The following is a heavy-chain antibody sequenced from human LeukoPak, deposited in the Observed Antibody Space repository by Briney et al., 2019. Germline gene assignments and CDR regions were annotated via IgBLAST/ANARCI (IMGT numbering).Heavy chain of an antibody. Sequence: GGSLRLSCAASGFTFSSYAMSWVRQAPGKGLEWVANIKQDGSEKYYVDSVKGRFTISRDNAKNSLYLQMNSLRAEDTAVYYCARVRGRAARQFDYWGQGTLVTVSS. D-gene: IGHD6-6*01. J-gene: IGHJ4*02. CDR3: ARVRGRAARQFDY. CDR2: IKQDGSEK. V-gene: IGHV3-7*01. CDR1: GFTFSSYA.